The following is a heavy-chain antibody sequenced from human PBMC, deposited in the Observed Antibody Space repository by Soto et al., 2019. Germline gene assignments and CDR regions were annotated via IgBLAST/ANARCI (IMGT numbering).Heavy chain of an antibody. CDR2: ISPGGST. D-gene: IGHD1-7*01. J-gene: IGHJ4*02. Sequence: QVQLQQWGAGLLKPSETLSLTCAVYGGSFSGHYWSWIRQPPGKGLAWIGEISPGGSTNYKPSLQSRVTMSGDTSKNQFSLKLSAVTAADTAVYYCARGRGGLHRTAELHSWGQGTLVTVSS. V-gene: IGHV4-34*01. CDR1: GGSFSGHY. CDR3: ARGRGGLHRTAELHS.